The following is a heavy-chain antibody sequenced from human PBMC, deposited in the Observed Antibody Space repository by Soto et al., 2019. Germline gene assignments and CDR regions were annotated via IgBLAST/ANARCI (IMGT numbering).Heavy chain of an antibody. CDR1: GGTFSSYA. V-gene: IGHV1-69*12. Sequence: QVQLVQSGAEVKKPGSSVKVSCKASGGTFSSYAISWVRQAPGQGLEWMGGIIPIFGTATYAQKFQGRVTITADESTSTAYMERSSLRSEDTAVYYCASPRYCSGGSCGGFDPWGQGTLVTVSS. D-gene: IGHD2-15*01. CDR2: IIPIFGTA. J-gene: IGHJ5*02. CDR3: ASPRYCSGGSCGGFDP.